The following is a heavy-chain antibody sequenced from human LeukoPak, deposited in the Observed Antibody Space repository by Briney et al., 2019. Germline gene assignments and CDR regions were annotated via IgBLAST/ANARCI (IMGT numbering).Heavy chain of an antibody. D-gene: IGHD6-19*01. CDR1: GGSTSSSSHY. CDR2: IYHSGST. J-gene: IGHJ3*02. CDR3: TRVGIAVSGWYRAFDI. V-gene: IGHV4-39*07. Sequence: SETLSLTCTVSGGSTSSSSHYWGWIRQPPGKGLEWIGSIYHSGSTYYNPSLKSRVTISVDTSKKQFSLKLSSVTAEDTAVYYCTRVGIAVSGWYRAFDIWGQGTMVTVSS.